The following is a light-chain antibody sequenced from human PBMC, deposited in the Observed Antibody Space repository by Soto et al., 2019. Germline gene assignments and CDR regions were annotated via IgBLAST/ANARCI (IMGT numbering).Light chain of an antibody. V-gene: IGLV2-14*01. J-gene: IGLJ1*01. CDR3: SSYTTSNGYV. CDR1: SSDIGVYNY. CDR2: EVN. Sequence: QSVLTQPASVSGSPGQSITFSCTGTSSDIGVYNYVSWYQQHPGKAPKLMIYEVNNRPSGVSNRFSASKSGNTASLTISGLQDEEEDDYYCSSYTTSNGYVFGTGTKVTVL.